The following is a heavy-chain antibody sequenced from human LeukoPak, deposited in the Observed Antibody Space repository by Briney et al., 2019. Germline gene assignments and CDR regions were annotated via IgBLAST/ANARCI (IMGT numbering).Heavy chain of an antibody. V-gene: IGHV3-21*01. CDR1: GFSFRSYS. D-gene: IGHD1-1*01. CDR2: ITGISSYI. J-gene: IGHJ4*02. CDR3: ARDRLEGGEPFAS. Sequence: GGSLRLSCAASGFSFRSYSIDWVRQPPGKGLEWVSSITGISSYISYAHSVKGRFTISTDNADNSLFLQMNNLRPADPAVYLCARDRLEGGEPFASWGQGTLVTVSS.